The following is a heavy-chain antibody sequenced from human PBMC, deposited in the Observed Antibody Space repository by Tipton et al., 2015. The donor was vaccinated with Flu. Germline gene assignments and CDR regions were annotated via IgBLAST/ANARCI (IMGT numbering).Heavy chain of an antibody. D-gene: IGHD3-3*01. CDR2: VSSDGSNK. V-gene: IGHV3-30-3*01. Sequence: SLRLSCAASEFSFSRYAMHWVRQAPGKGLEWITFVSSDGSNKHYADSVKGRFTVSRDNSMNTLYLQMNSLREEDTAVYYCAACPPKRYYDAWSGYLNHNPLEFDPWGQGALVTVSS. CDR1: EFSFSRYA. CDR3: AACPPKRYYDAWSGYLNHNPLEFDP. J-gene: IGHJ5*02.